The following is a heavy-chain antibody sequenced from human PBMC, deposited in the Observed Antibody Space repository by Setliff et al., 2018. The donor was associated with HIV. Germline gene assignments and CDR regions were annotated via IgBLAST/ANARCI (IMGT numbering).Heavy chain of an antibody. CDR3: ANMQWASNAWYSFDY. D-gene: IGHD6-19*01. CDR1: GFTLSNYW. V-gene: IGHV3-7*03. Sequence: GGSLRLSCAASGFTLSNYWMSWVRQAPGKGLEWVANIKQDGSERFYVDSVKGRFSISRDNAKNSLYLQMNSLRAEDTAVYYRANMQWASNAWYSFDYWGQGALVTVSS. J-gene: IGHJ4*02. CDR2: IKQDGSER.